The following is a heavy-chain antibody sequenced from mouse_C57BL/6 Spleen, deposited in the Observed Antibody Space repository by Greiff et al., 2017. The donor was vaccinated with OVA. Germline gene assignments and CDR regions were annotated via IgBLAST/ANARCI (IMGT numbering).Heavy chain of an antibody. V-gene: IGHV1-52*01. Sequence: QVQLQQPGAELVRPGSSVKLSCKASGYTFTSYWMHWVKQRPIQGLEWIGNIDPSDSETHYNQKFKDKATLTVDKSSSTAYMQLSSLTSEDSAVYSCARPYYYGSSSYWYFDVWGTGTTVTVSS. D-gene: IGHD1-1*01. J-gene: IGHJ1*03. CDR2: IDPSDSET. CDR3: ARPYYYGSSSYWYFDV. CDR1: GYTFTSYW.